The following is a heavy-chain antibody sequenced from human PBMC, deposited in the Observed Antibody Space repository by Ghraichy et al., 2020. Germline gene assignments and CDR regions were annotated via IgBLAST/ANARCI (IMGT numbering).Heavy chain of an antibody. D-gene: IGHD2/OR15-2a*01. V-gene: IGHV1-8*01. J-gene: IGHJ6*02. CDR3: AKFQERAETSCNEAVCLPHYFALDV. Sequence: ASVKVSCKASGYSFNDYDINWVRQATGHGLEWLGWMNPNSGNTGFAQKFQDRVTMTRDTSTNTAYMELSSLGSDDTAMYYCAKFQERAETSCNEAVCLPHYFALDVWGQGTTVTVAS. CDR2: MNPNSGNT. CDR1: GYSFNDYD.